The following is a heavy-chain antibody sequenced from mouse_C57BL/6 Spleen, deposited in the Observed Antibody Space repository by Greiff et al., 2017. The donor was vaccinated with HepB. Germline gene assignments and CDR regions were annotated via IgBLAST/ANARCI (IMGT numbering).Heavy chain of an antibody. D-gene: IGHD2-1*01. CDR1: GFSFTSYG. V-gene: IGHV2-9*01. CDR2: IWGGGST. J-gene: IGHJ4*01. CDR3: AKRLYYGNYGGPMDY. Sequence: VMLVESGPGLVAPSQSLSITCTVSGFSFTSYGVDWVRQPPGKGLEWLGVIWGGGSTNYNSALMSRLSISKDNSKSQVFLKMNSLQTDDTAMYYCAKRLYYGNYGGPMDYWGQGTSVTVSS.